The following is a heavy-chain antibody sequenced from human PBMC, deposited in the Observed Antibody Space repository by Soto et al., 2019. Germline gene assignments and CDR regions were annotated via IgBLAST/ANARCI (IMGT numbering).Heavy chain of an antibody. CDR3: ARTTTVTSGDYYYYMDV. V-gene: IGHV4-34*01. J-gene: IGHJ6*03. Sequence: PSETLSLTCAVYGGSLSGYYWSWIRQPPGKGLEWIGEINHSGSTNYNPSLKSRVTISIDTSKNQFSLKLSSVTAADTAVYYCARTTTVTSGDYYYYMDVWGKGTTVTVSS. CDR1: GGSLSGYY. CDR2: INHSGST. D-gene: IGHD4-17*01.